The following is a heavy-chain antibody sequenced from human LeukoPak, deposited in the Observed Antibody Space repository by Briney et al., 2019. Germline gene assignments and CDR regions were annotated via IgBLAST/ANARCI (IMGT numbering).Heavy chain of an antibody. J-gene: IGHJ4*02. V-gene: IGHV4-59*11. D-gene: IGHD6-6*01. CDR2: IYYSGST. CDR3: ASSSIAARRLDLYYFDY. CDR1: GGSISSHY. Sequence: SETLSLTCTVSGGSISSHYWSWIRQPPGKGLEWIGYIYYSGSTNYNPSLKSRVTISVDTSKNQFSLKLSSVTAADTAVYYCASSSIAARRLDLYYFDYWGQGTLVTVSS.